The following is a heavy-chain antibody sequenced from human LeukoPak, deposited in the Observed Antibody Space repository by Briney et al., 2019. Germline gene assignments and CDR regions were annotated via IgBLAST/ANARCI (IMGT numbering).Heavy chain of an antibody. J-gene: IGHJ3*02. CDR3: ARRDYYDSSGYPGRAFDI. D-gene: IGHD3-22*01. CDR2: IYPGDSDT. CDR1: GYSFTSYW. V-gene: IGHV5-51*01. Sequence: GESLQISCKGSGYSFTSYWIGWVRQLPGKGLEWMGIIYPGDSDTRYSPSFQGQVTISADKSISTAYLQWSSLKASDTAMYYCARRDYYDSSGYPGRAFDIWGQGTMVTVSS.